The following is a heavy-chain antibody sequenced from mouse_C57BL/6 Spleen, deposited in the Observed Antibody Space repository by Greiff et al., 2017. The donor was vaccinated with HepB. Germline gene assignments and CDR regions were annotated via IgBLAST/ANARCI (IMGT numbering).Heavy chain of an antibody. CDR2: ISSGGSYT. CDR1: GFTFSSYG. V-gene: IGHV5-6*01. Sequence: EVKVVESGGDLVKPGGSLKLSCAASGFTFSSYGMSWVRQTPDKRLEWVATISSGGSYTYYPDSVKGRFTISRDNAKNTLYLQMSSLKSEDTAMYYCARHSPDGYYVPWFAYWGQGTLVTVSA. J-gene: IGHJ3*01. CDR3: ARHSPDGYYVPWFAY. D-gene: IGHD2-3*01.